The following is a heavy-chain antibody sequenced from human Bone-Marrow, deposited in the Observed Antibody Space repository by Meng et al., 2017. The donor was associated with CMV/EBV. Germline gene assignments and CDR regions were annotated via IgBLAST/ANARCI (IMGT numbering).Heavy chain of an antibody. J-gene: IGHJ4*02. CDR1: GGTFGSNA. CDR2: IIPIFGTA. V-gene: IGHV1-69*05. CDR3: ARDTHGWNYYDY. Sequence: SVKVSCKASGGTFGSNALSWVRQAPGQGLEWMGGIIPIFGTANYAQKFQGRVTITTDESTSTAYMELSSLRSEDTAVYYCARDTHGWNYYDYWGQGTLVTVSS. D-gene: IGHD2-15*01.